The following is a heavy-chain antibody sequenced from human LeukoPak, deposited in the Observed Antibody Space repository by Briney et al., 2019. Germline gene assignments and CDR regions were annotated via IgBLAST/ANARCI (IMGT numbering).Heavy chain of an antibody. Sequence: GASVKVSCKASGGAFSSYAISWVRQAPGQGLEWMGGIIPIFGTANYAQKFQGRVTITAGKSTSTAYMELSSLRSEDTAVYYCARGSVTTFLGYFDYWGRGTLVTVSS. V-gene: IGHV1-69*06. CDR3: ARGSVTTFLGYFDY. J-gene: IGHJ4*02. CDR1: GGAFSSYA. D-gene: IGHD4-17*01. CDR2: IIPIFGTA.